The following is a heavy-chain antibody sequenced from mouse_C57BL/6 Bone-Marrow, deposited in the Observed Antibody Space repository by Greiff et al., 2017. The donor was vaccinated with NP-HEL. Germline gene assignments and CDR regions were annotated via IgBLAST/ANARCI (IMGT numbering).Heavy chain of an antibody. Sequence: QVQLPPPGAELVKPGASVKLSCKASGYTFTSYWMHWVKQRPGRGLEWIGRIDPNSGGTKYNEKFKSKTTLTVDKPSSTAYMQLSSLTSEDSAFYYCARIYYYGSRFAYWGQGTLVTVSA. J-gene: IGHJ3*01. D-gene: IGHD1-1*01. V-gene: IGHV1-72*01. CDR3: ARIYYYGSRFAY. CDR2: IDPNSGGT. CDR1: GYTFTSYW.